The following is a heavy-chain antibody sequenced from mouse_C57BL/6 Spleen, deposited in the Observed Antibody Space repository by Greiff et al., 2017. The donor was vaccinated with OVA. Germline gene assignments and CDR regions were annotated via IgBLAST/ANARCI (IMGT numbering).Heavy chain of an antibody. D-gene: IGHD4-1*01. J-gene: IGHJ3*01. CDR1: GFTFSDYG. Sequence: EVKLMESGGGLVKPGGSLKLSCAASGFTFSDYGMHWVRQAPEKGPEWVAYISSGSSTIYYADTVKGRFTISRDNAKNTLFLQMTSLRSEDTAMYYCAPLGRFAYWGQGTLVTVSA. CDR2: ISSGSSTI. CDR3: APLGRFAY. V-gene: IGHV5-17*01.